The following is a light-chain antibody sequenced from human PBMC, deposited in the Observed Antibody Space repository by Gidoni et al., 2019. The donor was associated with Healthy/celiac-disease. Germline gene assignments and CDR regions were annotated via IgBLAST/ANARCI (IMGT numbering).Light chain of an antibody. CDR3: QQYNSYSVT. J-gene: IGKJ1*01. V-gene: IGKV1-5*03. CDR2: KAS. Sequence: DIQMTKSPSTLSASVGDRVTITCRASQSSSSWLAWYQQKPGKAPKRLIYKASRLEIGVPSRFSGSGSGTEFTLTISSLQPDDFATYYCQQYNSYSVTFGQXTNVEIK. CDR1: QSSSSW.